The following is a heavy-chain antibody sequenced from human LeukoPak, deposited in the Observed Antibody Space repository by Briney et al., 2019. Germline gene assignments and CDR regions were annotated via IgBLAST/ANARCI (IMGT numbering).Heavy chain of an antibody. CDR2: IIPIFGTA. V-gene: IGHV1-69*13. CDR3: AARGPDYGEKYFDY. CDR1: GGTFSSYA. D-gene: IGHD4-17*01. Sequence: ASVTVSCKASGGTFSSYAISWVRQAPGQGLEWMGGIIPIFGTANYAQKFQGRVTITADESTSTAYMELSSLRSEDTAVYYCAARGPDYGEKYFDYWGQGTLVTVSS. J-gene: IGHJ4*02.